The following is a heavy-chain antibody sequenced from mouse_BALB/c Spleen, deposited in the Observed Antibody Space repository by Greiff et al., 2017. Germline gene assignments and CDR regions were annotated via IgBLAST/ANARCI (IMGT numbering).Heavy chain of an antibody. V-gene: IGHV5-12-2*01. D-gene: IGHD1-1*01. J-gene: IGHJ2*01. CDR3: ARNYYGSSYYFDY. Sequence: EVQRVESGGGLVQPGGSLKLSCAASGFTFSSYTMSWVRQTPEKRLEWVAYISNGGGSTYYPDTVKGRFTISRDNAKNTLYLQMSSLKSEDTAMYYCARNYYGSSYYFDYWGQGTTLTVSS. CDR2: ISNGGGST. CDR1: GFTFSSYT.